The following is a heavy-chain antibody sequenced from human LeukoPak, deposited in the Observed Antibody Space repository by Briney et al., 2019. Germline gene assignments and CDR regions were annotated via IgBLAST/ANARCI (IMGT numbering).Heavy chain of an antibody. CDR1: GGSIRSYY. D-gene: IGHD3-22*01. CDR2: IYTSGST. V-gene: IGHV4-4*07. CDR3: ARDQGSSGYYHAFDI. Sequence: SETLSLTCSVSGGSIRSYYWSWIRQPAGKGLEWIGRIYTSGSTNYNPSLKSRVTMSIDRSKNEFSLKLSSVTAADTAVYYCARDQGSSGYYHAFDIWGQGTMVTVSS. J-gene: IGHJ3*02.